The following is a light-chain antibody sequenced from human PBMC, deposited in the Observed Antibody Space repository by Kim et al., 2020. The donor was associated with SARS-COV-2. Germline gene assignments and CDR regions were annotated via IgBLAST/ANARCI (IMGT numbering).Light chain of an antibody. J-gene: IGKJ4*01. CDR1: QDISNY. CDR3: QQYDNLPALT. Sequence: DIQMTQSPSSLSASVGDRVTITCQASQDISNYLTWYQQKPGKAPKLLIYDASNLETGVPSRFSGSGSGTDFTFTISSLQPEDIATYYCQQYDNLPALTFGGGTKLEI. CDR2: DAS. V-gene: IGKV1-33*01.